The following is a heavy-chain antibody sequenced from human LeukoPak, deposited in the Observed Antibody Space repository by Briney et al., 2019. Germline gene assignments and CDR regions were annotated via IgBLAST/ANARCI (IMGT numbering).Heavy chain of an antibody. CDR1: GDSINSLDL. CDR2: IKQDGSEK. Sequence: GTLSLTCTVSGDSINSLDLWSWVRQAPGKGLEWVANIKQDGSEKYYVDSVKGRFTISRDNAKNSLYLQMNSLRAEDTAVYYCARSRRWLGLTGATFFDYWGQGTLVTVSS. J-gene: IGHJ4*02. D-gene: IGHD1-26*01. CDR3: ARSRRWLGLTGATFFDY. V-gene: IGHV3-7*03.